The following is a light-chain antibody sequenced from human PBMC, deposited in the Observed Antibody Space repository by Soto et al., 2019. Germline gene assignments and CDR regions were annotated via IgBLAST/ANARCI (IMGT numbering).Light chain of an antibody. V-gene: IGKV3-15*01. Sequence: EIVMTQSPATLSVSPGERATLSCRASQSIASNLAWYQQIPGQAPRLLIYGASTRTTGIPARFSGSGSGTEFTLTISSLQSEDFAVYYCQQYDNWPRTFGPGTKVNFK. J-gene: IGKJ3*01. CDR1: QSIASN. CDR3: QQYDNWPRT. CDR2: GAS.